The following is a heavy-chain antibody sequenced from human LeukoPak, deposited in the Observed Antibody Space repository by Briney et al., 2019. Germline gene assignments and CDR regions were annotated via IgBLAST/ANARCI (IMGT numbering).Heavy chain of an antibody. V-gene: IGHV4-4*07. D-gene: IGHD4-23*01. CDR3: ARGGKATVVTM. CDR1: GGSISSYY. CDR2: IYTTGST. J-gene: IGHJ4*02. Sequence: PSETLSLTCTVSGGSISSYYWTWIRQPAGKGLEWIGRIYTTGSTNYNPSLNSRVTMSVDTSKKQFSLKLSSVTAADTAVYYCARGGKATVVTMWGQGILVAVSS.